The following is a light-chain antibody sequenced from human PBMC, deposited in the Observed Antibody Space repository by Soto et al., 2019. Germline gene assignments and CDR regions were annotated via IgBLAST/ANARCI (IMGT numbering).Light chain of an antibody. Sequence: QSVLTQPASVSGSPGQSITISCSGSTNDIGGYNYVSWYQHHPGKVPKVIIYEVRNRPSGVSNRFSGSKSGNTASLTISGLQADDEADYFCCSSAPESTYVFGTGTKVTVL. CDR2: EVR. CDR3: CSSAPESTYV. V-gene: IGLV2-14*01. J-gene: IGLJ1*01. CDR1: TNDIGGYNY.